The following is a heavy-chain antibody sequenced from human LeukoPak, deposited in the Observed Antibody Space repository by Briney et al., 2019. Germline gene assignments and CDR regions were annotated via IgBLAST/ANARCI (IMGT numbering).Heavy chain of an antibody. J-gene: IGHJ5*02. D-gene: IGHD6-6*01. CDR2: IYYSGST. Sequence: SETLSLTCTVSGGSISSSSYYWGWIRQPPGKGLEWIGSIYYSGSTYYNPSLKSRVTISVDTSKNQFSLKLSSVTAADTAVYYCAGLRKYSSPPRFDPWGQGTLVTVSS. V-gene: IGHV4-39*07. CDR3: AGLRKYSSPPRFDP. CDR1: GGSISSSSYY.